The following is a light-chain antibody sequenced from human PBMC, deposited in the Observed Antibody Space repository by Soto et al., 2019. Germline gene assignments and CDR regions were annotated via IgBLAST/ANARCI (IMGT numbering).Light chain of an antibody. CDR3: QHFDSSSYT. Sequence: EVVLTQSPGTLSLSPGQRATLSCRANQSVTSSYLAWYQQKPGQAPRLLIYGASIRATGIPDRFSGSGSGADFTLTISRLEPEDFALFYCQHFDSSSYTFGQGTKLEI. J-gene: IGKJ2*01. CDR1: QSVTSSY. V-gene: IGKV3-20*01. CDR2: GAS.